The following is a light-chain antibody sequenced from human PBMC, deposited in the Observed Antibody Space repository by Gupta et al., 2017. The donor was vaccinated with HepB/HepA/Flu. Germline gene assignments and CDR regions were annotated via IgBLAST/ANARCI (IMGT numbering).Light chain of an antibody. Sequence: QSALTQPASVSESPGQSITISCTGTNSDVGAYNYVSWYQRHPDKDPKRSREHVTNRPSGVSDRVSGSKSDNTESLTISGLQAEDEADEDCNSYTRSTTDGCGTVNKV. V-gene: IGLV2-14*03. CDR2: HVT. CDR3: NSYTRSTTDG. CDR1: NSDVGAYNY. J-gene: IGLJ1*01.